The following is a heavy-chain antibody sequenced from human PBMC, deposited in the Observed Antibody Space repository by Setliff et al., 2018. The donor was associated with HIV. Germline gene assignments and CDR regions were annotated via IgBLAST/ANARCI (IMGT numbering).Heavy chain of an antibody. CDR3: ARGRWGGGAGAPSYYFDS. J-gene: IGHJ4*02. CDR1: GASISSYY. V-gene: IGHV4-4*09. Sequence: PSETLSLTCSVSGASISSYYWSWIRQPPGKGLEWIGYISPTGNTNYNPSLKSRVTRSLDTSKNQFSLWLTSVTAADTAVYYCARGRWGGGAGAPSYYFDSWGQGTLVTVSS. CDR2: ISPTGNT. D-gene: IGHD6-19*01.